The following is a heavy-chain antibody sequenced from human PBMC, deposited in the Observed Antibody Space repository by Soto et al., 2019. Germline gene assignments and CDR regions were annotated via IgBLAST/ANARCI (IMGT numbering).Heavy chain of an antibody. CDR2: ITGSSDIT. V-gene: IGHV3-23*01. J-gene: IGHJ6*03. CDR3: AKCPLQSFYMDV. Sequence: EVQLLESGGGLVQPGGSLRLSCAASGFAFSNHVMTWVRQAPGKGLEWVSGITGSSDITTYADSVKGRFTISRDNSMNTLYLQINILRSEDTAIYVCAKCPLQSFYMDVWGKGATVTVSS. CDR1: GFAFSNHV. D-gene: IGHD6-19*01.